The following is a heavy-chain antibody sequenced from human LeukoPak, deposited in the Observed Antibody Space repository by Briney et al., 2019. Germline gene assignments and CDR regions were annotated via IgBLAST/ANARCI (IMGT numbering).Heavy chain of an antibody. CDR2: INHSGST. CDR3: ARVTIFGMVTEGMDV. Sequence: PSETLSLTCAVYGGSFSGCYWSWIRQPPGKGLEWIGEINHSGSTNYNPSLKSRVTISVDTSKNQFSLNLRSVTAADTAVYYCARVTIFGMVTEGMDVWGQGTTVTVSS. V-gene: IGHV4-34*01. CDR1: GGSFSGCY. J-gene: IGHJ6*02. D-gene: IGHD3-3*01.